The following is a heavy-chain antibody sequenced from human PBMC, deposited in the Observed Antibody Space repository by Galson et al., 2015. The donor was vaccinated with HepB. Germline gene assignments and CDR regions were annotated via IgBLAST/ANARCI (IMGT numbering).Heavy chain of an antibody. Sequence: SLRLSCAASGFTFSTYTMNWVRQAPGKGLEWVSSISRSSNYIYYADPVRGRLTISRDNGKNSLYLQMKSLRAEDTAVYYCARVRGGYDFDYWGQGTLVTVSS. D-gene: IGHD5-12*01. V-gene: IGHV3-21*04. J-gene: IGHJ4*02. CDR3: ARVRGGYDFDY. CDR1: GFTFSTYT. CDR2: ISRSSNYI.